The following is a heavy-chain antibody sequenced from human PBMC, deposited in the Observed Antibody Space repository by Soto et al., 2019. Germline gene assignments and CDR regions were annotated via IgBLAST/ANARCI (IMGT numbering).Heavy chain of an antibody. CDR3: ARDFPFPYYYDSSGYQDAFDI. D-gene: IGHD3-22*01. J-gene: IGHJ3*02. CDR1: GYTFASYG. Sequence: GASVKVSCKASGYTFASYGISWVRQAPGQGLEWMGWISAYNGNTNYAQKLQGRVTMTTDTSTSTAYMELRSLRSDDTAVYYCARDFPFPYYYDSSGYQDAFDIWG. V-gene: IGHV1-18*01. CDR2: ISAYNGNT.